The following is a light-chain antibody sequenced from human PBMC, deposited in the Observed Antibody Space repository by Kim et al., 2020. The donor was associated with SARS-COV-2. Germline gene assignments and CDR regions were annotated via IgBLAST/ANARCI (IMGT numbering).Light chain of an antibody. CDR3: SSYTSSSTLYV. CDR1: SSDVGIYNY. CDR2: DVS. J-gene: IGLJ1*01. Sequence: QPASVSGSPGQSITISCTGTSSDVGIYNYVSWYQQHPGKAPKLMIYDVSNRPSGVSNRFSGSKSGNTASLTISGLQAEDEADYYCSSYTSSSTLYV. V-gene: IGLV2-14*03.